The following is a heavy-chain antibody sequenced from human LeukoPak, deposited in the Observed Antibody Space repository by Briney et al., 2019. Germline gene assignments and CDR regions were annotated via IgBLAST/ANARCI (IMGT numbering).Heavy chain of an antibody. V-gene: IGHV3-30*04. CDR1: GFTFSSYA. CDR2: ISYDGSNK. CDR3: AKEGGITIFGVVIGPYYFDY. Sequence: GRSLRLSCAASGFTFSSYAMHWVRQAPGKGLEWVAVISYDGSNKYYADSVKGRFTISRDNSKNTLYLQMNSLRAEDTAVYYCAKEGGITIFGVVIGPYYFDYWGQGTLVTVSS. J-gene: IGHJ4*02. D-gene: IGHD3-3*01.